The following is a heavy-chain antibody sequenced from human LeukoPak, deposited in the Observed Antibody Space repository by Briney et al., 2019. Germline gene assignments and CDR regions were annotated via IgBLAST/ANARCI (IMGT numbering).Heavy chain of an antibody. J-gene: IGHJ3*02. CDR2: IIPIFGTA. CDR1: GGTFSSYA. CDR3: AGDSSGWDAFDI. D-gene: IGHD3-22*01. V-gene: IGHV1-69*13. Sequence: GASAKVSCKASGGTFSSYAISWVRQAPGQGLEWMGGIIPIFGTANYAQKFQGRVTITADESTSTAYMELSSLRSEDTAVYYCAGDSSGWDAFDIWGQGTMVTVSS.